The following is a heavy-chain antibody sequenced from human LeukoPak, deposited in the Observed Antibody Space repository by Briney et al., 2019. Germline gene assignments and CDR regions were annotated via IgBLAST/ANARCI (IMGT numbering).Heavy chain of an antibody. CDR1: GFTFSSYE. V-gene: IGHV3-48*03. J-gene: IGHJ4*02. D-gene: IGHD2-2*01. CDR3: AKGSIVVVPAAIDY. CDR2: ISSSGSTI. Sequence: GGSLRLSCAASGFTFSSYEMNWVRQAPGKGLEWVSYISSSGSTIYYADSVKGRFTISRDNSKNTLYLQMNSLRAEDTAVYYCAKGSIVVVPAAIDYWGQGTLVTVSS.